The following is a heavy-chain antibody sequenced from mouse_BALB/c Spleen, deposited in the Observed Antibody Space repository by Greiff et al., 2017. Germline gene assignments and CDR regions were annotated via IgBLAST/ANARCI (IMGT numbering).Heavy chain of an antibody. V-gene: IGHV1-5*01. CDR1: GYSFTSYW. Sequence: EVQLQQSGTVLARPGASVKMSCKASGYSFTSYWMHWVKQRPGQGLEWIGAIYPGNSDTSYNQKFKGKAKLTAVTSASTAYMELSSLTNEDSAVYYCTPYDYDEGVDYWGQGTTLTVSS. CDR2: IYPGNSDT. D-gene: IGHD2-4*01. CDR3: TPYDYDEGVDY. J-gene: IGHJ2*01.